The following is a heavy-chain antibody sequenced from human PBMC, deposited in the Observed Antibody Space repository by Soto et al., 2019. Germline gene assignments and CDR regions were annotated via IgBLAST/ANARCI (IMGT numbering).Heavy chain of an antibody. CDR3: AKDGNDILTGSSVFDY. Sequence: PGGSLRLSCAASGFTFSSYAMSWVRQAPGKGLEWVSAISGSGGSTYYADSVKGRFTISRDNSKNTLYLQMNSLRAEDTAVYYCAKDGNDILTGSSVFDYWGQGTLVTVSS. CDR1: GFTFSSYA. D-gene: IGHD3-9*01. J-gene: IGHJ4*02. CDR2: ISGSGGST. V-gene: IGHV3-23*01.